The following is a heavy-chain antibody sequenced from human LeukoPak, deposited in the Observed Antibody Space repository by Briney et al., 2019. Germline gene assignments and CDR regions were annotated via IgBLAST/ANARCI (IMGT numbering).Heavy chain of an antibody. CDR3: ARDLGYTEDY. V-gene: IGHV3-48*04. Sequence: PGGSLRLSCAVSGLTFSSYNMNWVRQAPGKGLEWVSYISSSGSTIYYADSVKGRFTISRDNAKNSLYLQMNSLRAEDTAVYYCARDLGYTEDYWGQGTLVTVSS. CDR2: ISSSGSTI. CDR1: GLTFSSYN. J-gene: IGHJ4*02. D-gene: IGHD1-1*01.